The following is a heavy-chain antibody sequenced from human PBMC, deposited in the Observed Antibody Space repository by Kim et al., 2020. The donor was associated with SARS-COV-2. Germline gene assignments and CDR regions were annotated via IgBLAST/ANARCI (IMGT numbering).Heavy chain of an antibody. V-gene: IGHV5-51*01. CDR2: IYPGDSDT. J-gene: IGHJ5*02. CDR1: GDSFASYW. CDR3: VRSGRGGSSEGWFDP. Sequence: GESLKISCKGSGDSFASYWIGWVRQMPGKGLGWMGVIYPGDSDTRYSPFFQGQVTMSADKSIDIVFLEFIRLKASDTAMYYCVRSGRGGSSEGWFDPWGQRTLVTV. D-gene: IGHD6-6*01.